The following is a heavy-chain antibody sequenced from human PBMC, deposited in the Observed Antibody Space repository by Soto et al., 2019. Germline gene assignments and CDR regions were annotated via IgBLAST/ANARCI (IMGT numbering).Heavy chain of an antibody. V-gene: IGHV4-30-2*01. CDR3: ARAAPRYCSGGSCYSGSDY. CDR2: IYHSGSI. D-gene: IGHD2-15*01. Sequence: SETLSLTCAVSGGSISSGGYSWSWIRQPPGKGLEWIGYIYHSGSIYYNPSLKSRVTISVDTSKNQFSLKLSSVTAADTAVYYCARAAPRYCSGGSCYSGSDYWGQGTLVTVSS. CDR1: GGSISSGGYS. J-gene: IGHJ4*02.